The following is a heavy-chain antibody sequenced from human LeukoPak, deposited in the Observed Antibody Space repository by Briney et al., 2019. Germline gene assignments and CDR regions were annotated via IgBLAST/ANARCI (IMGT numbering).Heavy chain of an antibody. J-gene: IGHJ4*02. CDR2: ISWNSGSI. CDR1: GFTFDDYA. Sequence: GGSLRLSCAASGFTFDDYAMHWVRQAPGKGLEWVSGISWNSGSIGYADSVKGRFTISRDNAKSSLYLQMNSLRAEDTALYYCAKGYFDWLFPFDYWGQGTLVTVSS. D-gene: IGHD3-9*01. V-gene: IGHV3-9*01. CDR3: AKGYFDWLFPFDY.